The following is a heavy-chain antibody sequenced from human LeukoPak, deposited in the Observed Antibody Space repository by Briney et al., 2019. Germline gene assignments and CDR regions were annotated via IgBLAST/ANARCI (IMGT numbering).Heavy chain of an antibody. J-gene: IGHJ3*02. CDR3: ARDIGYDSSSDAFDI. CDR2: ISAYNGNT. Sequence: ASVKVSCKASGYSFTTYAMNWVRQAPGQGLEWMGWISAYNGNTNYAQKLQGRVTMTTDTSTSTAYMELRSLRSDDTAVYYCARDIGYDSSSDAFDIWGQGTMVTVSS. V-gene: IGHV1-18*01. CDR1: GYSFTTYA. D-gene: IGHD3-22*01.